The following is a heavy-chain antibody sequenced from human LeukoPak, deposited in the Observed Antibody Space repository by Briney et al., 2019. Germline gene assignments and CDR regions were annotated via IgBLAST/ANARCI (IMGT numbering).Heavy chain of an antibody. CDR3: ARGSPMDV. CDR2: IYYSGST. V-gene: IGHV4-31*03. Sequence: SQTLSHTCTVSGGSISSGGYYWSWIRQLPGKGLEWIGYIYYSGSTYYNPSLKSRLTISVGTSKNQFSLRLSSVTAADTAVYYCARGSPMDVWGKGTTVTVSS. CDR1: GGSISSGGYY. J-gene: IGHJ6*03.